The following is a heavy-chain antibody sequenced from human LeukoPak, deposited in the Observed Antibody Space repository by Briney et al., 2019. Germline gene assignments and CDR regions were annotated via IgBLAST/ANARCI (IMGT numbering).Heavy chain of an antibody. V-gene: IGHV3-30*04. Sequence: GRSLRLSCAASGFTFSSYAMHWVRQAPGKGLEWVAVISYDGSNKYYADSVKGRFTISRDNSKNTLYLQMNSLGAEDTAVYYCARFWSSYYYGMDVWGQGTTVTVSS. CDR2: ISYDGSNK. D-gene: IGHD2-8*02. CDR3: ARFWSSYYYGMDV. CDR1: GFTFSSYA. J-gene: IGHJ6*02.